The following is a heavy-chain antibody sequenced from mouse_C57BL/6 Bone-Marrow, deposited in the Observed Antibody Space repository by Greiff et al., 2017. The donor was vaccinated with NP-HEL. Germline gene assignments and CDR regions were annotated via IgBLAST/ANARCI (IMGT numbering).Heavy chain of an antibody. CDR1: GFSFNTYA. V-gene: IGHV10-1*01. D-gene: IGHD2-4*01. Sequence: DVKLVESGGGLVQPKGSLKLSCAASGFSFNTYAMNWVRQAPGKGLDWVARIRSKSKNYATYYADSVKDRFTISRDDSESMLYLQMNNLKTEDTAMYYCVRGGLPYYAMDYWGQGTSVTVSS. CDR2: IRSKSKNYAT. J-gene: IGHJ4*01. CDR3: VRGGLPYYAMDY.